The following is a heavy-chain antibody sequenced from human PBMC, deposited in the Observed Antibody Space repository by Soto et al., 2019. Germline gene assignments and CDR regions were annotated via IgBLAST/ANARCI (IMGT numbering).Heavy chain of an antibody. J-gene: IGHJ4*02. D-gene: IGHD3-9*01. CDR1: GFTFSSYA. CDR3: ASDIRYFDWLLSFDY. Sequence: GGSLRLSCAASGFTFSSYAMHWVRQAPGKGLEWVAVISYDGSNKYYADSVKGRFTISRDNSKNTLYLQMNSLRAEDTAVYYCASDIRYFDWLLSFDYWGQGTLVTVSS. V-gene: IGHV3-30-3*01. CDR2: ISYDGSNK.